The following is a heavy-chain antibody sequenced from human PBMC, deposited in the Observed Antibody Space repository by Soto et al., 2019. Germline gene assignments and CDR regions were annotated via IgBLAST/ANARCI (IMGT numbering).Heavy chain of an antibody. D-gene: IGHD5-18*01. Sequence: SVKVSCKASGGTFSSYAISWVRQAPGQGLEWMGGIIPIFGTANYAQKFQGRVTITADESTSTAYMELSSLRSEDTAVYYCASDLRGYSDRSRAFDIPGQRTMVTVS. CDR1: GGTFSSYA. V-gene: IGHV1-69*13. CDR3: ASDLRGYSDRSRAFDI. CDR2: IIPIFGTA. J-gene: IGHJ3*02.